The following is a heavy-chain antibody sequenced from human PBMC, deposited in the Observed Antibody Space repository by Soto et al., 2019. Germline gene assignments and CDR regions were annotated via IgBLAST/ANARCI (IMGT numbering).Heavy chain of an antibody. Sequence: EVRLLESGGGLVQPGGSLRLSCAASGFTFSSYAMSWVRQAPGKGLEWVSAISGSGGSTYYADSVKGRFTISRDNSKNTLYLQMNSLRAEDTAVYYCAKDLDISGTTPPVYFDYWGQGTLVTVSS. J-gene: IGHJ4*02. CDR3: AKDLDISGTTPPVYFDY. CDR1: GFTFSSYA. D-gene: IGHD1-1*01. CDR2: ISGSGGST. V-gene: IGHV3-23*01.